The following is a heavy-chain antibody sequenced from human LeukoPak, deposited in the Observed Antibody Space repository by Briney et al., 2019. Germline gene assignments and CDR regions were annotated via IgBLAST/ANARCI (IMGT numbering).Heavy chain of an antibody. CDR1: GFTFNAFG. CDR2: IGTTSGAI. V-gene: IGHV3-48*01. Sequence: GGSLRLSCAASGFTFNAFGMNWVRQAPGKGLEWVSYIGTTSGAIYYADSVKGRFTISRDSAKNSLYLQMNSLRAEDTAVYYCARDQASGVTIFGVVYGMDVWGQGTTVSVSS. D-gene: IGHD3-3*01. CDR3: ARDQASGVTIFGVVYGMDV. J-gene: IGHJ6*02.